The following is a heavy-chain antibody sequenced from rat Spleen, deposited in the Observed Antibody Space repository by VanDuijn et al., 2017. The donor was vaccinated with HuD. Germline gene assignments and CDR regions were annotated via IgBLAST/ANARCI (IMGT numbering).Heavy chain of an antibody. CDR2: ISNDGSST. V-gene: IGHV5-22*01. J-gene: IGHJ3*01. Sequence: EVQLVESNGGLVQPGGSLKLSCAASGFTFSDYYMVWVRQAPKKGLEWVASISNDGSSTYYRDSVKGRFTISRAYATSTLYLQINSLRSEDTATYYCTREIIRGTRDWFADWGQGTLVTVSS. D-gene: IGHD4-3*01. CDR3: TREIIRGTRDWFAD. CDR1: GFTFSDYY.